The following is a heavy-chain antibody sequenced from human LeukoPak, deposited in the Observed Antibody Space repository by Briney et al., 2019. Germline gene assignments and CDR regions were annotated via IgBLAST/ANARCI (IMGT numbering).Heavy chain of an antibody. Sequence: GGSLRLSCAASGLTFSSYGMHWVRQAPGKGLEWVAVISYDGSNKYYADSVKGRFTISRDNSKNTLYLQMNSLRAEDTAVYYCAKGVRWSDYFDYWGQGTLVTVSS. J-gene: IGHJ4*02. D-gene: IGHD4-23*01. CDR2: ISYDGSNK. V-gene: IGHV3-30*18. CDR3: AKGVRWSDYFDY. CDR1: GLTFSSYG.